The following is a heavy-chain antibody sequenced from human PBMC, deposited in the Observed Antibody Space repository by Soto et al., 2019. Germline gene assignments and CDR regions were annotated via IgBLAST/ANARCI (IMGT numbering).Heavy chain of an antibody. D-gene: IGHD6-13*01. CDR3: AHRLGWGEAAGIGTFDY. CDR2: IYWDDDK. V-gene: IGHV2-5*02. Sequence: QITLKESGPTLVKPTQTLTLTCTFSGFSLSTSGVGVGWIRQPPGKALEWLALIYWDDDKRYSPSLKSRLTITKDTSKNQVVRTMTNMDPVDTATYYCAHRLGWGEAAGIGTFDYWGQGTLVTVSS. CDR1: GFSLSTSGVG. J-gene: IGHJ4*02.